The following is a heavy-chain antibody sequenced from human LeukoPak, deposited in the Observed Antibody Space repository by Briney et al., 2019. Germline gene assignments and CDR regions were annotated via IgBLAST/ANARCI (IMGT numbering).Heavy chain of an antibody. V-gene: IGHV4-39*01. CDR1: GGSISSSSYY. D-gene: IGHD3-10*01. J-gene: IGHJ3*02. Sequence: SETQSLTCTVSGGSISSSSYYWGWIRQPPGKGLEWIGSIYYSGSTYYNPSLKSRVTISVDTSKNQFSLKLSSVTAADTAVYYCARLITIYAFDIWGQGTMVTVSS. CDR2: IYYSGST. CDR3: ARLITIYAFDI.